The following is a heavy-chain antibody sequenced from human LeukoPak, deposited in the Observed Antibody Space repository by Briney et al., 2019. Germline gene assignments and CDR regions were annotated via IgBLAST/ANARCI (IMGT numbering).Heavy chain of an antibody. CDR2: ISSSSSYT. CDR3: ARPSYNSGSFFDY. CDR1: GFTFSSYS. V-gene: IGHV3-21*01. J-gene: IGHJ4*02. Sequence: PGGSLRLSCAASGFTFSSYSMNWVRQAPGKGLEWVSSISSSSSYTYYADSVKGRFTISRDNAKNSLYLQMNSLRVEDTAVYYCARPSYNSGSFFDYWGQGSLVTVS. D-gene: IGHD3-10*01.